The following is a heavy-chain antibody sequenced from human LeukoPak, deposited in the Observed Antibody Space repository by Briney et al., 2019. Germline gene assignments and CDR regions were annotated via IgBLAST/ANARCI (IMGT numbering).Heavy chain of an antibody. J-gene: IGHJ4*02. CDR2: ISSSSSYI. V-gene: IGHV3-21*01. CDR3: ARDRRTIFGVVTTDY. D-gene: IGHD3-3*01. Sequence: GGSLRLSCAASGFTFSSYSMNWVRQAPGKGLEWVSSISSSSSYIYYADSVKGRFTISRDNAKNSLYLQMNSLRAEDTAVYYCARDRRTIFGVVTTDYWGQGTLVTVSS. CDR1: GFTFSSYS.